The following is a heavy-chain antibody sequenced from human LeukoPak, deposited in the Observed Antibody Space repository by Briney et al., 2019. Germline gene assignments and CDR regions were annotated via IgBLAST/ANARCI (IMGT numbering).Heavy chain of an antibody. CDR3: ARHANVLLWFGELMPSSYFDY. Sequence: PSETLSLTCTVSGGSISSSSYYWGWIRQPPGKGLEWIGSIYYSGSTYYNPSLKSRVTISVDTSKNQFSLKLSSVTAADTAVYYCARHANVLLWFGELMPSSYFDYWGQGTLVTVSS. J-gene: IGHJ4*02. CDR2: IYYSGST. D-gene: IGHD3-10*01. V-gene: IGHV4-39*01. CDR1: GGSISSSSYY.